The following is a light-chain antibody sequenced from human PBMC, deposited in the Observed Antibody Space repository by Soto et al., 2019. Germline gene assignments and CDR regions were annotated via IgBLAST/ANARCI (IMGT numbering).Light chain of an antibody. CDR1: SSDVGGYNF. CDR3: TSYAGSNTVV. V-gene: IGLV2-8*01. Sequence: QSALTQPPSASGSLGLSVTISCTGTSSDVGGYNFVSWYQQHPGKAPKLMIYEVTKRPSGVPDRFSGSKSGNTASLTVSGLQAEDEADYYCTSYAGSNTVVFGGGTKLTVL. CDR2: EVT. J-gene: IGLJ2*01.